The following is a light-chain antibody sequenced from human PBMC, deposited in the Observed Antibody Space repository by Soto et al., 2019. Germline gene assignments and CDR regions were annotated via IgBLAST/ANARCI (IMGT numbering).Light chain of an antibody. CDR2: DVS. V-gene: IGLV2-11*01. J-gene: IGLJ1*01. CDR1: SSDVGGYNY. CDR3: CSYAGSSTFPYV. Sequence: QSVRTQPRSVSGSPGQSVTISCTGTSSDVGGYNYVSWYQQHPGKAPKLMIYDVSKRLSGVPDRFSGSKSGNTASLTISGLQAEDEADYYCCSYAGSSTFPYVFGTGTKVTVL.